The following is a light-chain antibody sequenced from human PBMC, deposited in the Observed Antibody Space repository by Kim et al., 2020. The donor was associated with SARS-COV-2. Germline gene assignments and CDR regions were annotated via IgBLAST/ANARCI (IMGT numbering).Light chain of an antibody. CDR2: GAS. Sequence: RAVSPGEGATLACRASQTVTNNLAWYQYKPGRAPRLLVYGASARASGVPVRFSGSGSGTDFTLTISSLQSEDFALYYCQHFDNWTFGQGTKVDIK. V-gene: IGKV3-15*01. J-gene: IGKJ1*01. CDR3: QHFDNWT. CDR1: QTVTNN.